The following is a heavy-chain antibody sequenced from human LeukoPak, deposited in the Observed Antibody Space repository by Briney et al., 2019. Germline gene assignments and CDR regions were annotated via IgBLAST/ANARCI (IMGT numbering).Heavy chain of an antibody. CDR2: ISGSGGST. CDR3: AKDRAPYYDFWSGYH. CDR1: GFTFSSYA. D-gene: IGHD3-3*01. J-gene: IGHJ5*02. Sequence: SGGSLRLSCAASGFTFSSYAMSWVRQAPGKGLEWVSAISGSGGSTYYADSVKGRFTISRDNSKNTLYLQMNSLRAEDTAVYYCAKDRAPYYDFWSGYHWGQGTLVTVPS. V-gene: IGHV3-23*01.